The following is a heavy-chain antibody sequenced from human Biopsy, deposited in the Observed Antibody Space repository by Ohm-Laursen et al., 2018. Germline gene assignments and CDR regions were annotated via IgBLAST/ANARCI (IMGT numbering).Heavy chain of an antibody. CDR1: GGTLSKYA. CDR3: ARTGTYYHDSSLYYFYGLDL. D-gene: IGHD3-22*01. Sequence: ASVKVSCKAFGGTLSKYAMSWVRQAPGQGLEWLGVIIPPVGTTNNAQRFQGRLSITADESATSVYMELSSLTSEDTAVYYCARTGTYYHDSSLYYFYGLDLWGQGSTVTVFS. J-gene: IGHJ6*02. V-gene: IGHV1-69*13. CDR2: IIPPVGTT.